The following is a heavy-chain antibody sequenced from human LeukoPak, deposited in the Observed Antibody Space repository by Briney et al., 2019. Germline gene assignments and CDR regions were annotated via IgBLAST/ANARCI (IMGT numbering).Heavy chain of an antibody. CDR2: INHNSGGT. D-gene: IGHD3-10*01. J-gene: IGHJ4*02. V-gene: IGHV1-2*02. CDR1: GYTFTGYY. CDR3: ARAPWFGEPTPPIDY. Sequence: ASVKVSCKASGYTFTGYYMHWVRQAPGQGLEWMGWINHNSGGTNYAQKFQGRVTMTRDTSISTAYMELSRLRSDDTAVYYCARAPWFGEPTPPIDYWGQGTLVTVSS.